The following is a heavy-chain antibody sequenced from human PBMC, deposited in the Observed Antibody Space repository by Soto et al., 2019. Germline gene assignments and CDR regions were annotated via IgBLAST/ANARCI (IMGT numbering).Heavy chain of an antibody. D-gene: IGHD6-19*01. CDR2: ISGSGGST. J-gene: IGHJ5*02. CDR1: GFPCSSYA. V-gene: IGHV3-23*01. CDR3: AKDPRPFIAVADPGWFDP. Sequence: PGGSLRLSCAASGFPCSSYAMIWVRQAPGKGLEWVSAISGSGGSTYYADSVKGRFTISRDNSKNTLYLQMNSLRAEDTAVYYCAKDPRPFIAVADPGWFDPWGQGTLVTVSS.